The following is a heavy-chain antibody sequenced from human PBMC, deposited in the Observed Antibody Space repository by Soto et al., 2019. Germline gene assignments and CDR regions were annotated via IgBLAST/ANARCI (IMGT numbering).Heavy chain of an antibody. CDR2: IYYSGST. Sequence: QVQLRESGPGLVKPSETLSLTCTVSGGSVSSGSYYWSWIRQPPGKGLEWIGYIYYSGSTNYNPALKRRVPISVDTSKNQFSRKLSSVTAADTAVYYCAREDYYDSSAWGQGTLVTVSS. J-gene: IGHJ1*01. CDR1: GGSVSSGSYY. CDR3: AREDYYDSSA. D-gene: IGHD3-22*01. V-gene: IGHV4-61*01.